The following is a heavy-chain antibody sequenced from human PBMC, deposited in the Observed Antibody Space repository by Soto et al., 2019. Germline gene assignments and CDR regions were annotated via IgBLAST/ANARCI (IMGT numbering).Heavy chain of an antibody. CDR2: ISYDGSNK. V-gene: IGHV3-30*18. CDR1: GFTFSSYG. J-gene: IGHJ4*02. D-gene: IGHD6-13*01. CDR3: AKYSSSWFVDY. Sequence: GSLRLSCAASGFTFSSYGMHWVRQAPGKGLEWVAVISYDGSNKYYADSVKGRFTISRDNSKNTLYLQMNSLRAEDTAVYYCAKYSSSWFVDYWGQGTLVTVSS.